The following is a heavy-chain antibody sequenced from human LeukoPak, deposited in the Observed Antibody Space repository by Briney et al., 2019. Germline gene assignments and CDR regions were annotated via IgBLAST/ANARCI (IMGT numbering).Heavy chain of an antibody. V-gene: IGHV3-21*01. D-gene: IGHD1-1*01. Sequence: GGSLRLSCAASGFTFSSYWMSWVRQAPGKGLEWVSSISSSSSYIYYADSVKGRFTISRDNAKNSLYLRMNSLRAEDTAVYYCARGGTEGYYMDVWGKGTTVTVSS. CDR1: GFTFSSYW. J-gene: IGHJ6*03. CDR3: ARGGTEGYYMDV. CDR2: ISSSSSYI.